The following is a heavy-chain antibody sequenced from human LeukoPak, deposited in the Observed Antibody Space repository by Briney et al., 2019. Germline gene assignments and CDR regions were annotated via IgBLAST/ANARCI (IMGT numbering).Heavy chain of an antibody. Sequence: GGSLRLSCAASGFTFSSYSMNWVRQAPGKGLEWVGRTRDKANSYTTEYAASVKGRFTISRDDTKNSLYLQMNSLKTEDTAVYYCASTKDDDAFDVWGQGTLVTVSS. CDR3: ASTKDDDAFDV. V-gene: IGHV3-72*01. J-gene: IGHJ3*01. CDR2: TRDKANSYTT. CDR1: GFTFSSYS.